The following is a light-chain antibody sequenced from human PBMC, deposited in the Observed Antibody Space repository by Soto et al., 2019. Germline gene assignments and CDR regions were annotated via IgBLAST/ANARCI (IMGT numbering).Light chain of an antibody. CDR1: SSDVGSFDS. CDR2: DVS. J-gene: IGLJ1*01. V-gene: IGLV2-14*01. CDR3: SSFTTSSTLV. Sequence: QSALTQPASVSGSPGQPITISCTGTSSDVGSFDSVAWYQHNPGKAPKLMIYDVSNRPSGVSNRFSGSKSGNTASLSISGLQTEDEANYYCSSFTTSSTLVFGTGTKLTVL.